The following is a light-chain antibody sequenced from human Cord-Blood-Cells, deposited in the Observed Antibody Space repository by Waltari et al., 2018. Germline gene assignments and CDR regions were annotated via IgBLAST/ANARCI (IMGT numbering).Light chain of an antibody. V-gene: IGLV2-11*01. CDR1: SSDVGGYNY. J-gene: IGLJ2*01. Sequence: QSALTQPRPVSGPPGQSVTISCTGTSSDVGGYNYVSWYQKHPGKAPKLMIYDVSKRPAGVPDRFAGSKSGNTAARTISGLQSEDESDYSCCSYEGSDTGVGGGTKLTVL. CDR3: CSYEGSDTG. CDR2: DVS.